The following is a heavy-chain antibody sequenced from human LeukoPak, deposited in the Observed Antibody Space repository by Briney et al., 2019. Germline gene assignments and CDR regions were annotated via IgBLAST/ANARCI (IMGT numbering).Heavy chain of an antibody. Sequence: ASVKVSCKASGYTFTGYYMHWVRQAPGQGLEWVGWISTYNGHTNYAQKFQGRVTMTTDTSTSTAYIDLRSLRSDDTAVYYCARVLRGSPAAPDRDWFDPWGQGTLVTVSS. CDR3: ARVLRGSPAAPDRDWFDP. CDR2: ISTYNGHT. D-gene: IGHD2-2*01. CDR1: GYTFTGYY. J-gene: IGHJ5*02. V-gene: IGHV1-18*04.